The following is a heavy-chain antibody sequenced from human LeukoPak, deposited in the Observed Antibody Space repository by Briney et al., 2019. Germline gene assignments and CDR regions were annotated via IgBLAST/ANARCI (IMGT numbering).Heavy chain of an antibody. CDR3: ARNSIAAAGTFYYYYYYMDV. CDR1: GGSISSSSYY. CDR2: IYYSGST. D-gene: IGHD6-13*01. J-gene: IGHJ6*03. V-gene: IGHV4-39*07. Sequence: SETLSLTCTVSGGSISSSSYYWGWIRQPPGKGLEWFGSIYYSGSTYYNPSLKSRVTISVDTSKNQFSLKLSSVTAADTAVYYCARNSIAAAGTFYYYYYYMDVWGKGTTVTISS.